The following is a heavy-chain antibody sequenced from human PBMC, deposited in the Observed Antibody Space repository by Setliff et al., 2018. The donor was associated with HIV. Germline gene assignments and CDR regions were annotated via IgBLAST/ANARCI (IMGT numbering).Heavy chain of an antibody. CDR3: AREPRDPYSSSPAGDY. CDR1: GFTFSSYA. CDR2: ISSNGGNT. J-gene: IGHJ4*02. Sequence: QPGGSLRLSCAASGFTFSSYAMHWVRQAPGKGLEYVSSISSNGGNTYYASSLKGRFTISRDNSKNTLYLQMGSLRAEDMAVYYCAREPRDPYSSSPAGDYWGPGTLVTVSS. V-gene: IGHV3-64*01. D-gene: IGHD6-13*01.